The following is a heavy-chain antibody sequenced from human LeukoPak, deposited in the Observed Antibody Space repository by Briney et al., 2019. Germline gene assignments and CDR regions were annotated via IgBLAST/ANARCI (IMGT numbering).Heavy chain of an antibody. J-gene: IGHJ4*02. CDR2: IYQSGNT. Sequence: SETLSLTCNVSGYSISGGHYWGWIRQPPGKGLEWIGSIYQSGNTYYNPSLRSRVTISIDMSKNQFSLKLSSVTAADTAVYYCTRGSHSGSFYTPFDFWGQGTLVTVSS. V-gene: IGHV4-38-2*02. CDR1: GYSISGGHY. CDR3: TRGSHSGSFYTPFDF. D-gene: IGHD3-10*01.